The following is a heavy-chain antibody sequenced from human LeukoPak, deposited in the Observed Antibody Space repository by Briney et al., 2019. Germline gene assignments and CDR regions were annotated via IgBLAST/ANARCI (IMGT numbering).Heavy chain of an antibody. CDR3: ARGFYYDSSGYFLSKYAPKNFDY. D-gene: IGHD3-22*01. J-gene: IGHJ4*02. Sequence: SETLSLTCAVYGGSFSSSSYYWGWIRQPPGKGLEWIGSIYYSGSTYYNPSLKSRVTISVDTSKNQFSLKLSSVTAAGTAVYYCARGFYYDSSGYFLSKYAPKNFDYWGQGTLVTVSS. CDR2: IYYSGST. V-gene: IGHV4-39*01. CDR1: GGSFSSSSYY.